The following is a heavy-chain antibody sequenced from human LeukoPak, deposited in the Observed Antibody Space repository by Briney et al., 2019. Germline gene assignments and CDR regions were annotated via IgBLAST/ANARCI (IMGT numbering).Heavy chain of an antibody. CDR1: GFTFSSYS. D-gene: IGHD1-26*01. Sequence: GGSLRLSCAASGFTFSSYSMNWVRQAPGKGLEWVSSISSSSSYIYYADSVKGRFTISRDNAKNSLYLQMNSLRAEDTAVYYCAAYSGGYPEYFQYWGQGILVTVSS. V-gene: IGHV3-21*01. CDR3: AAYSGGYPEYFQY. CDR2: ISSSSSYI. J-gene: IGHJ1*01.